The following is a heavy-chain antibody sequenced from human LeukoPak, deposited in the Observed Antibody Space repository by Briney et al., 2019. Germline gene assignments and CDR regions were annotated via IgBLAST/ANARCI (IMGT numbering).Heavy chain of an antibody. D-gene: IGHD2-8*01. CDR2: IQYDGSNQ. CDR1: GFSFTSYG. V-gene: IGHV3-30*02. CDR3: AKDRCSNGIGCYYYYMDV. J-gene: IGHJ6*03. Sequence: GGSLRLSCAASGFSFTSYGMHWVRQAPGKGLEWVAYIQYDGSNQQYADSVKGRFSISRDSSKNILNLQMNSLRGDDTAVYYCAKDRCSNGIGCYYYYMDVWGKGTTVT.